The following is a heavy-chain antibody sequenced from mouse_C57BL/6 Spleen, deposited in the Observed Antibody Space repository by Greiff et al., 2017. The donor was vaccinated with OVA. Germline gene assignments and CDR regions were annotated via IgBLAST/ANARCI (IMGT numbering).Heavy chain of an antibody. Sequence: QVQLQQSGPGLVQPSQSLSITCTVSGFSLTSYGVHWVRQSPGKGLEWLGVIWRGGGTDYNAAFLPRLSISKDKSKSQVFFKMNSLQADDTAINYCDRSCDVGWYFDVWGTGTTVTVSS. CDR2: IWRGGGT. D-gene: IGHD2-13*01. CDR3: DRSCDVGWYFDV. CDR1: GFSLTSYG. V-gene: IGHV2-2*01. J-gene: IGHJ1*03.